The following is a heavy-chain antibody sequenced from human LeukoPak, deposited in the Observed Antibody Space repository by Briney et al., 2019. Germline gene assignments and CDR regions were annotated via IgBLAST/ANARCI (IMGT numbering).Heavy chain of an antibody. D-gene: IGHD5-24*01. CDR1: GFTFSNAW. Sequence: PGGSLRLSCAASGFTFSNAWMSWVRQAPGKGLEWASVIYSGGSTYYADSVKGRFTISRDNSKNTLYLQMNSLRAEDTAVYYCARVRRDGYPHAGNEYFQHWGQGTLVTVSS. CDR2: IYSGGST. J-gene: IGHJ1*01. CDR3: ARVRRDGYPHAGNEYFQH. V-gene: IGHV3-66*01.